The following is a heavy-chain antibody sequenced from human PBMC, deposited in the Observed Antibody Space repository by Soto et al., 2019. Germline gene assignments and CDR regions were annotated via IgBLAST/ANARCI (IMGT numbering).Heavy chain of an antibody. V-gene: IGHV1-18*01. CDR2: ISAYNGNT. Sequence: QVQLVQSGAEVKKPGASVKVSCKASGYTFTSYGISWVRQAPGQGLEWMGWISAYNGNTNYAQKLQGRVTMTTDTSTSTAYMELRSLRSDDTAVYYCARWYYYDSGSYYNKEVRYYYYSMDVWGQGTTVTVSS. J-gene: IGHJ6*02. CDR3: ARWYYYDSGSYYNKEVRYYYYSMDV. CDR1: GYTFTSYG. D-gene: IGHD3-10*01.